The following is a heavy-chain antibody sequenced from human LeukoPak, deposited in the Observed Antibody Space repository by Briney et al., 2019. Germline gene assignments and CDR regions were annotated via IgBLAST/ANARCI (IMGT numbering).Heavy chain of an antibody. V-gene: IGHV4-31*03. CDR3: ARGGKCSSTSCHLDWFDP. CDR1: GGSISSGGYY. Sequence: SETLSLTCTVSGGSISSGGYYWSWIRQHPGTGLGWIGYIYYSGSTYYNPSLKSRVTISVDTSKNQFSLKLSSVTAADTAVYYCARGGKCSSTSCHLDWFDPWGQGTLVTVSS. D-gene: IGHD2-2*01. J-gene: IGHJ5*02. CDR2: IYYSGST.